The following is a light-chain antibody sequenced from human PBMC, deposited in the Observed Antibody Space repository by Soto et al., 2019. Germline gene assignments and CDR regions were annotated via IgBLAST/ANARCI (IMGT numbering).Light chain of an antibody. CDR2: DAS. V-gene: IGKV1-5*01. J-gene: IGKJ1*01. CDR3: QQYNSYWT. CDR1: QSISSW. Sequence: DIHITQSPSTVCASVGDSVTITCRASQSISSWLAWYQQKPGKAPKLLIYDASSLESGVPSRFSGSGSGTEFTLTISSLQPDDFATYYCQQYNSYWTFAQGTKVDIK.